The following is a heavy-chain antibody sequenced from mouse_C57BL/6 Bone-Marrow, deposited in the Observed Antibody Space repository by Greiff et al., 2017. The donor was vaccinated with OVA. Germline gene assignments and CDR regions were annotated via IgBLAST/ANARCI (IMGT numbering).Heavy chain of an antibody. Sequence: EVKLQQSGPELVKPGASVKIPCKASGYTFTDYNMDWVKQSHGKSLEWIGDINPNNGGTIYNQKFKGKATLTVDKSSSTAYLQLSSLTSEDTAVYYCTTGDYGQLVDYWGQGTTLTVSS. CDR2: INPNNGGT. J-gene: IGHJ2*01. V-gene: IGHV1-18*01. CDR3: TTGDYGQLVDY. CDR1: GYTFTDYN. D-gene: IGHD1-1*02.